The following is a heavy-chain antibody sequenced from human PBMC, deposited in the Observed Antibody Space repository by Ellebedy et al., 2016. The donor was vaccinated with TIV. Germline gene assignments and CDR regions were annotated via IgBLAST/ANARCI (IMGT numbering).Heavy chain of an antibody. D-gene: IGHD2-15*01. CDR2: INHSGST. V-gene: IGHV4-34*01. J-gene: IGHJ4*02. Sequence: SETLSLXXAVYGGSFSGYYWSWIRQPPGKGLEWIGEINHSGSTNYNPSLKSRVTISVDTSKNQFSLKLSSVTAADTAVYYCARVLAHSVVAATRRVDYWGQGTLVTVSS. CDR3: ARVLAHSVVAATRRVDY. CDR1: GGSFSGYY.